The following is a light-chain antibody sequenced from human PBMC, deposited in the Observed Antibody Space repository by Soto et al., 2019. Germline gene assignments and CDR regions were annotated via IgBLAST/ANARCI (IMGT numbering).Light chain of an antibody. CDR1: QSVSTK. V-gene: IGKV3-15*01. J-gene: IGKJ3*01. CDR3: QQYKNWPQFT. Sequence: EIVMTQSPATLSVSPGERATLSCRASQSVSTKLAWYRHKPGQATRLLIYGASTKATGIPARFSGSGSWTAFTLTINSLQSEDFAVYYCQQYKNWPQFTFGPGTKVDIK. CDR2: GAS.